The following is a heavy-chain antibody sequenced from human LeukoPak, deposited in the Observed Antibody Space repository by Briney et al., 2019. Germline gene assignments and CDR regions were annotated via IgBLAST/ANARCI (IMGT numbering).Heavy chain of an antibody. CDR2: IYPGDPDT. J-gene: IGHJ4*02. CDR1: GCSFSNYW. Sequence: GESLKIACKGSGCSFSNYWIGWVRQMPGKGLEWMGIIYPGDPDTRYSPSFQGQVTISADKSINTAYLQWRSLEASDTAMYYCARRASGWSIDCWGQGTLVVVSS. V-gene: IGHV5-51*01. CDR3: ARRASGWSIDC. D-gene: IGHD6-19*01.